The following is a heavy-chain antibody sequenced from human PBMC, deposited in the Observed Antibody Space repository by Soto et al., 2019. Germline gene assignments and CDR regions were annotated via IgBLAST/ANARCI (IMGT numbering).Heavy chain of an antibody. J-gene: IGHJ4*02. V-gene: IGHV2-5*04. CDR3: VNSAYSGPHCYSAFDF. CDR1: GFPLSSSGVG. CDR2: IYWNDDS. Sequence: QITLKASGPTLVKPTQTLTVTCTFAGFPLSSSGVGVGWVRQPPGKALAWLAVIYWNDDSRYNPSLRTRLSITTATSKNRVVLTLTNTGPVDAGTYYCVNSAYSGPHCYSAFDFWGQGTPVTVSS. D-gene: IGHD2-21*02.